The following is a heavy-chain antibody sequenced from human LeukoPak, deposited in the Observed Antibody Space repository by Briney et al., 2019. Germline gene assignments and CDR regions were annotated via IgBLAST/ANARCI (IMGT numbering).Heavy chain of an antibody. D-gene: IGHD3-9*01. J-gene: IGHJ6*02. Sequence: ASVKVSCKASGYIFSDYYMHWVRQVPRQGLEWMGWINPNSGGTNYAQKFQGWVTMTRDTSISTAYMELSRLRSDDTAVYYCARGYDVLTGYYRPPGYYYGMDVWGQGTTVTVSS. V-gene: IGHV1-2*04. CDR3: ARGYDVLTGYYRPPGYYYGMDV. CDR1: GYIFSDYY. CDR2: INPNSGGT.